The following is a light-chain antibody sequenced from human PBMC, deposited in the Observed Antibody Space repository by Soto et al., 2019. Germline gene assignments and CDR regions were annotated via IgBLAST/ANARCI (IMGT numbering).Light chain of an antibody. J-gene: IGLJ3*02. V-gene: IGLV2-14*01. CDR3: TSYTSSRTWM. Sequence: QSALAQPASVSGSPGQSITISCTGTSSDVGGYNFVSWYQQHPGKAPKLMIYEVTNRPSGISPRFSGSKSGNTASLTISGLQAEDEADYYCTSYTSSRTWMFGGGTKVTVL. CDR1: SSDVGGYNF. CDR2: EVT.